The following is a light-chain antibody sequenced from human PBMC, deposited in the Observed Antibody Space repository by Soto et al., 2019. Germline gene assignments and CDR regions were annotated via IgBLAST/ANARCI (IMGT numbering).Light chain of an antibody. J-gene: IGKJ1*01. CDR2: GAS. Sequence: PGERVTLSCMASQSVSSSYLTWYQQKPGQAPRLLIYGASSRATGIPDRFSGSGSGTDFTLTISRLEPEDFAVYYCQQYGSSGTFGQGTKVDIK. CDR1: QSVSSSY. V-gene: IGKV3-20*01. CDR3: QQYGSSGT.